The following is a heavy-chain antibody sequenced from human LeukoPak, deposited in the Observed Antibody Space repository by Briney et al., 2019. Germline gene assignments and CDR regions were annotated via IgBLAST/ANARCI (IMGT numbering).Heavy chain of an antibody. J-gene: IGHJ4*02. D-gene: IGHD6-13*01. V-gene: IGHV3-21*01. CDR3: ARDLAAAVPFDY. CDR2: ISSSSSYI. Sequence: PGGSLRLSCAASGFTFSSYSMNWVRQAPGKGLEWVSSISSSSSYIYCADSVKGRFTISRDNAKNSLYLQVNSLRAEDTAVYYCARDLAAAVPFDYWGQGTLVTVSS. CDR1: GFTFSSYS.